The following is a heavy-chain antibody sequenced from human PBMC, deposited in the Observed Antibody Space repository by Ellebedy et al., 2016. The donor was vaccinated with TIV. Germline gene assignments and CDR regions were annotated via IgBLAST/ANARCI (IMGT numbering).Heavy chain of an antibody. CDR2: ISYDGANT. CDR3: GKAGVGAAGIGGWFAP. J-gene: IGHJ5*02. CDR1: GFTFGNYG. V-gene: IGHV3-30*18. D-gene: IGHD6-13*01. Sequence: GESLKISXTASGFTFGNYGMHWVRQAPGKGLEWVAVISYDGANTYHADSVKGRFTISRDDSKNMLYLEMNSLRVDDTAVYYCGKAGVGAAGIGGWFAPWGHGTLVIVSS.